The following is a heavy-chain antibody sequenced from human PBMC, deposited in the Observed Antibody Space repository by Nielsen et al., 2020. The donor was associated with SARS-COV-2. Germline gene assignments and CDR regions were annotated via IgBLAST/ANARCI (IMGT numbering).Heavy chain of an antibody. V-gene: IGHV3-20*01. CDR3: ARATTPLYSSSWYDY. J-gene: IGHJ4*02. CDR2: INWNGGST. Sequence: GESLKISCAASGFTFDDYGMSWVRQAPGKGLEWVSGINWNGGSTGYADSVKGRFTIFRDNAKNSLYLQMNSLRAEDTALYHCARATTPLYSSSWYDYWGQGTLVTVSS. D-gene: IGHD6-13*01. CDR1: GFTFDDYG.